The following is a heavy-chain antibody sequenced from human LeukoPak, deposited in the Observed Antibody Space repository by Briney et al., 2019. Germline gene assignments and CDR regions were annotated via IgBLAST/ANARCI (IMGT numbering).Heavy chain of an antibody. Sequence: PSETLSLTCTVSGGAFRSSTYYWGWIRQPPGKGLEWIGSIYNSVSTHYNPSLKSRVTISMDMSKSHFSLKLSSVTAADTAIYYCARNVTSTSPTGGAFDIWGPRTTVIVSP. V-gene: IGHV4-39*07. CDR1: GGAFRSSTYY. CDR2: IYNSVST. J-gene: IGHJ3*02. CDR3: ARNVTSTSPTGGAFDI. D-gene: IGHD4-23*01.